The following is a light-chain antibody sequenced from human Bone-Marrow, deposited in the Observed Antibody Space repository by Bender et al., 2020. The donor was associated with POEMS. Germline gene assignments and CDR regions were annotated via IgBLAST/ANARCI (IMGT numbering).Light chain of an antibody. V-gene: IGLV1-40*01. CDR3: SSYGGSGDGV. CDR2: GDI. CDR1: GSNIGAGYD. J-gene: IGLJ3*02. Sequence: QSVLRQPPSVSGAPGQRVTISCTGSGSNIGAGYDVHWYRQLPGTAPKLLIYGDINRPSGVPDRFSGSKSGTSASLAITGLQADDEADYYCSSYGGSGDGVFGGGTKLTVL.